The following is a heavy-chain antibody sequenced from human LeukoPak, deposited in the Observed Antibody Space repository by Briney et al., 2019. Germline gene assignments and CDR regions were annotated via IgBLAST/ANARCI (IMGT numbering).Heavy chain of an antibody. CDR1: GGSISSSSYY. V-gene: IGHV4-39*01. D-gene: IGHD3-3*01. J-gene: IGHJ3*02. CDR3: ARWAYYVFWSGYYRAFDI. CDR2: IYYSGST. Sequence: PSETLSLTCTVSGGSISSSSYYWGWIRQPPGKGLEWIGSIYYSGSTYYNPSLKSRVTISVDTSKNQFSLKLSSVTAADTAVYYCARWAYYVFWSGYYRAFDISGPGTMVTVSS.